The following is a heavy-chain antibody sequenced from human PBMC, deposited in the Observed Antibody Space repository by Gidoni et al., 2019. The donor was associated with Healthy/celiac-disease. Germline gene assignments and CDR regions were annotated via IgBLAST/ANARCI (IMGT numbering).Heavy chain of an antibody. CDR2: IYYSGST. CDR1: GGSIRSGGYY. Sequence: QVQLQESGPGLVKPSQTLSLNCTVSGGSIRSGGYYWSWIRQHPGKGLEWIGYIYYSGSTYYNPSLKSRVTISVDTSKNQFSLKLSSVTAADTAVYYCASGRGYSPNYYYYGMDVWGQGTTVTVSS. D-gene: IGHD5-18*01. V-gene: IGHV4-31*03. CDR3: ASGRGYSPNYYYYGMDV. J-gene: IGHJ6*02.